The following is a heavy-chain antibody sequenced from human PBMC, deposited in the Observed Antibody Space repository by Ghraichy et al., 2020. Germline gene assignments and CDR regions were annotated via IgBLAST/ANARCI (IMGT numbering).Heavy chain of an antibody. D-gene: IGHD3-22*01. J-gene: IGHJ3*02. CDR3: ARGKDYYDRYGYYDAFDI. CDR1: GFTFSSYA. CDR2: VSGSGGST. V-gene: IGHV3-23*01. Sequence: GGSLRLSCAASGFTFSSYAMSWVRRAPGKGLEWVSSVSGSGGSTHYAVSVKGRFTISRDNSRNTLYLQMNSLRVEDTAVYSCARGKDYYDRYGYYDAFDIWGQGTMVTVSS.